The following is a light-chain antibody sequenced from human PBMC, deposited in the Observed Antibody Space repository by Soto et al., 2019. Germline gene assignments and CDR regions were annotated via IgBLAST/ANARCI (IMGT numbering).Light chain of an antibody. CDR3: QSYDSSTVV. Sequence: NFMLTQPHSVSESPGKTVTISCTRSSGTIASNYVQWYQQRPGSAPTTVIYEDNQRPSGVPDRVSGSTDGSSNSASLTISGLQTEDEADYYCQSYDSSTVVFGGGTKLTVL. V-gene: IGLV6-57*04. CDR1: SGTIASNY. CDR2: EDN. J-gene: IGLJ2*01.